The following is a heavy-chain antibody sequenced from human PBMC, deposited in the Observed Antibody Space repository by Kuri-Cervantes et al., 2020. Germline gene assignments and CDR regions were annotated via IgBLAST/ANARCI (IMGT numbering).Heavy chain of an antibody. Sequence: SVKVSCKASGGTFSSYTISWVRQAPGQGLEWMGRIIPILGIANYAQKFQGRVTITADKSTSTAYMELSSLRSEDTAVYYCARAKGADYGGNSDWGQGTLVTVSS. CDR2: IIPILGIA. CDR1: GGTFSSYT. CDR3: ARAKGADYGGNSD. V-gene: IGHV1-69*02. D-gene: IGHD4-23*01. J-gene: IGHJ4*02.